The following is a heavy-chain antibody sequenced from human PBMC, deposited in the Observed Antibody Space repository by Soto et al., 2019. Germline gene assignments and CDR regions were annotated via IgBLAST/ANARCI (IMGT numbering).Heavy chain of an antibody. J-gene: IGHJ6*02. D-gene: IGHD3-10*01. CDR1: GGSFSGYY. CDR3: ASLQRGSGSYFYYYYGMDV. Sequence: SETLSLTCAVYGGSFSGYYWSWIRQPPGKGLEWIGEINHSGSTNYNPSLKSRVTISVDTSKNQFSLKLSSVTAADTAVYYCASLQRGSGSYFYYYYGMDVWGQGTTVT. CDR2: INHSGST. V-gene: IGHV4-34*01.